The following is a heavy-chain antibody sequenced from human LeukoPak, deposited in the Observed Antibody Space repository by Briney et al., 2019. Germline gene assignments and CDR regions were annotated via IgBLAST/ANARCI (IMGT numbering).Heavy chain of an antibody. J-gene: IGHJ3*02. D-gene: IGHD1-7*01. Sequence: KPGGSLRLSCAPSGFTFSSYSINWVRQAPGKGLEWVSSIDSSSSYIYYADSVKGRFTISRDNAKNSLFLQMNSLRVEDTAVYYCARPGITGTMGYGAFDIWGQGTRVTVSS. CDR1: GFTFSSYS. V-gene: IGHV3-21*01. CDR2: IDSSSSYI. CDR3: ARPGITGTMGYGAFDI.